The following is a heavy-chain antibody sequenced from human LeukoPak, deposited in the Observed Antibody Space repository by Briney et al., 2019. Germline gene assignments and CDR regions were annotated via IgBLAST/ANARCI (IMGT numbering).Heavy chain of an antibody. J-gene: IGHJ4*02. V-gene: IGHV3-49*03. Sequence: PGRSLRLSCTTSGFTFGDYGMSWFRQAPGKGLEWVSFIRSYIYSGATDYAASVRGRFVISRHDSESIAYLQMNSLGTEDTGVYYCARNPHPHCSSVHCPCDSWGQGTLVTVSS. CDR1: GFTFGDYG. CDR3: ARNPHPHCSSVHCPCDS. CDR2: IRSYIYSGAT. D-gene: IGHD2-2*01.